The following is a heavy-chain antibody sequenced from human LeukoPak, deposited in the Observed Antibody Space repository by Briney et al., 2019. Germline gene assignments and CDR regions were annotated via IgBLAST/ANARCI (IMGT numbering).Heavy chain of an antibody. CDR3: ARDFRAYSSSWNY. CDR1: GFTFSSYS. Sequence: GGSLRLSCAASGFTFSSYSMNWVRQAPGKGLGWVSSISSSSSYIYYADSVKGRFTISRDNAKNSLYLQMNSLRAEDTAVYYCARDFRAYSSSWNYWGQGTLVTVSS. D-gene: IGHD6-6*01. J-gene: IGHJ4*02. CDR2: ISSSSSYI. V-gene: IGHV3-21*01.